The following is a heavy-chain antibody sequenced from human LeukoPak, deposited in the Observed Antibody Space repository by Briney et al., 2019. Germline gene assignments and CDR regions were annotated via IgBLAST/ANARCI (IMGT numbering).Heavy chain of an antibody. V-gene: IGHV4-34*01. Sequence: PSETLSLTCAVYGGSSSGYYWSWIRQPPGKGLEWIGEINHSGSTNYNPSLKSRVTISVDTSKNQFSLKLSSVTAADTAVYYCARGLPNCSGGSCYYYYYYMDVWGKGTTVTVSS. J-gene: IGHJ6*03. CDR3: ARGLPNCSGGSCYYYYYYMDV. CDR1: GGSSSGYY. D-gene: IGHD2-15*01. CDR2: INHSGST.